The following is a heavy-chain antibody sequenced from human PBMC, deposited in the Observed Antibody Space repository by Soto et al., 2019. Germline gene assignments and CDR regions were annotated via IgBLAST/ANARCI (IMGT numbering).Heavy chain of an antibody. J-gene: IGHJ6*02. D-gene: IGHD1-26*01. V-gene: IGHV3-21*01. Sequence: GGSLRLSCAASGFTFSSYSMNWVRQAPGKGLEWVSSISSSSSYIYYADSVKGRFTISRDNAKNSLYLQMNSLRAEDTAVYYCARGDLIVGARDYYGMDVWGQGTTVTVSS. CDR3: ARGDLIVGARDYYGMDV. CDR2: ISSSSSYI. CDR1: GFTFSSYS.